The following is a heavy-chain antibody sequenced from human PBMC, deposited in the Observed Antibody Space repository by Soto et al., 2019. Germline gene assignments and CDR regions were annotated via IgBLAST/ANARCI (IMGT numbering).Heavy chain of an antibody. CDR2: IYYSGST. CDR3: ARAATYYDFCSAFDY. D-gene: IGHD3-3*01. CDR1: GGSISSGDYY. J-gene: IGHJ4*02. V-gene: IGHV4-30-4*01. Sequence: QVQLQESGPGLVKPSQTLSLTCTVSGGSISSGDYYWSWIRQPPGKGLEWIGYIYYSGSTYYNPSLKSRVTISVDTSKNQFSLKLSSVTAADTAVYYCARAATYYDFCSAFDYWGQGTLVTVSS.